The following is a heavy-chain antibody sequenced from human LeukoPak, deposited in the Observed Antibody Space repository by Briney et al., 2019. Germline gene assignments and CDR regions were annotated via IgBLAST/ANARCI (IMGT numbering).Heavy chain of an antibody. J-gene: IGHJ4*02. CDR2: ISWNSASV. V-gene: IGHV3-9*01. CDR3: AKDYGYSNSWYDY. CDR1: GFTFDDYG. D-gene: IGHD6-13*01. Sequence: GGSLRLSCEASGFTFDDYGMHWVRQAPGKGLEWVSTISWNSASVGYVDSVKGRFTISRDNAKKTLYLQMNSLRPEDTALYYCAKDYGYSNSWYDYWGQGTLVTVSS.